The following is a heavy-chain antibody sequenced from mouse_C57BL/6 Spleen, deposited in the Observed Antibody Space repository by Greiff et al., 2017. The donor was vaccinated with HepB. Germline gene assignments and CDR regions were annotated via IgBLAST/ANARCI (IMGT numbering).Heavy chain of an antibody. CDR1: GFNIKNTY. CDR3: ARHDGYSAWFAY. J-gene: IGHJ3*01. D-gene: IGHD2-3*01. V-gene: IGHV14-3*01. CDR2: IDPANGNT. Sequence: EVKLLESVAELVRPGASVKLSCTASGFNIKNTYMHWVKQRPEQGLEWIGRIDPANGNTKYAPKFQGKATITADTSSNTAYLQLSSLTSEDTAIYYCARHDGYSAWFAYWGQGTLVTVSA.